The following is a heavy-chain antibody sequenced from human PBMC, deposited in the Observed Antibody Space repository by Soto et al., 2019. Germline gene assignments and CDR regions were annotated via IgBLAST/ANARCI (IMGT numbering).Heavy chain of an antibody. CDR2: IRSKAYGGTT. Sequence: PGGSLRLSCTASGFTFGDYAMRWVRQAPGKGLEWVGFIRSKAYGGTTEYAASVKGRFTISRDDSKSIAYLQMNSLKTEDTAVYYCTREDDFWSGSNGDYFDYWGQGTLVTVSS. J-gene: IGHJ4*02. D-gene: IGHD3-3*01. V-gene: IGHV3-49*04. CDR1: GFTFGDYA. CDR3: TREDDFWSGSNGDYFDY.